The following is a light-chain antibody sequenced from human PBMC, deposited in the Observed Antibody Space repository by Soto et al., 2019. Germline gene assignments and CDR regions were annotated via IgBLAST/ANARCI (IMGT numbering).Light chain of an antibody. CDR3: QQYDDSPGT. J-gene: IGKJ1*01. CDR1: QSISSSY. CDR2: GAS. Sequence: IVLTQSPGTLSLSPGGRATLSCRASQSISSSYLAWYQQKPGQAPRLLIYGASSRATAIPDRFSGSGSGTDFTLTISRLEPEDSAVYYCQQYDDSPGTVGQGTKVEIK. V-gene: IGKV3-20*01.